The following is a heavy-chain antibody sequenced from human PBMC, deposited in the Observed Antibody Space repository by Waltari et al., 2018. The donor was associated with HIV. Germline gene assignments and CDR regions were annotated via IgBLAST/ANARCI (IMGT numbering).Heavy chain of an antibody. CDR1: GLPFSSYA. CDR2: ISGSGGST. CDR3: AKYRRDGYNWGYFDY. D-gene: IGHD5-12*01. V-gene: IGHV3-23*01. J-gene: IGHJ4*02. Sequence: EVQLLESGGGLVQPGGSLRLSCAASGLPFSSYAMRWVRQAPGKGLEGVSAISGSGGSTFYADSVKGRFSISRDNSKNTVYLQMNSLRAEDTAVYFCAKYRRDGYNWGYFDYWGQGTLVTVSS.